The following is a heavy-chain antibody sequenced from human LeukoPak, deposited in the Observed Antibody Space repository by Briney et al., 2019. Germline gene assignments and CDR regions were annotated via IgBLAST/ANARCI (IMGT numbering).Heavy chain of an antibody. D-gene: IGHD3-9*01. J-gene: IGHJ4*02. Sequence: ASVKVSCEASGYTFTGYYMHWVRQAPGQGLEWMGWINPNSGGTNYAQKFQGRVTMTRDTSISTAYMELSRLRSDDTAVYYCARGGPYYDILTGYLRPKDYWGQGTLVTVSS. V-gene: IGHV1-2*02. CDR3: ARGGPYYDILTGYLRPKDY. CDR2: INPNSGGT. CDR1: GYTFTGYY.